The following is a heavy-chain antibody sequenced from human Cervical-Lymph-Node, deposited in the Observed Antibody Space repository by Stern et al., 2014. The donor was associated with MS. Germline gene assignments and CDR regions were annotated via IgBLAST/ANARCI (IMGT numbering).Heavy chain of an antibody. CDR1: GSTFSTSW. D-gene: IGHD6-19*01. Sequence: MQLVQSGGGLVQPGGSQRLSCVASGSTFSTSWMSWVRQAPGKGLEWVATIKRDGSETYYLDSVKGRFTISRDNAKSSLYLEMNSLRAEDTAVYYCTRFLQSGWSDLFDSWGRGTLVTVSS. J-gene: IGHJ5*01. CDR3: TRFLQSGWSDLFDS. CDR2: IKRDGSET. V-gene: IGHV3-7*01.